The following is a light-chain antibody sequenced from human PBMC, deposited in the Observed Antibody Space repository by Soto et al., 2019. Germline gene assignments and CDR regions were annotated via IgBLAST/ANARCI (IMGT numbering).Light chain of an antibody. V-gene: IGKV3-20*01. CDR1: QSVSRR. J-gene: IGKJ1*01. CDR3: LQHNSYPRT. CDR2: GAS. Sequence: EVVLTQSPGTLSLSPGCRATLSCRASQSVSRRLAWYQQRPGQSPRLLISGASMRASGVPVRFIGSGSGTDFSLTISSLQPEDSATYFCLQHNSYPRTFGQGTEVDIK.